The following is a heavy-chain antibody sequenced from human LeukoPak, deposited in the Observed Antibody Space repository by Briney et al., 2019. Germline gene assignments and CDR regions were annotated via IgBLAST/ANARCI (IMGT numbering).Heavy chain of an antibody. J-gene: IGHJ5*02. V-gene: IGHV4-39*01. CDR3: ARWVDSHNWFDP. CDR2: IYYSGST. CDR1: GGSISSSSYY. Sequence: PSETLSLTCTVSGGSISSSSYYWGWIRQPPGKGLEWIGSIYYSGSTYYNPSLKSRVTISVDTSKNQFSLKLSSVTAADTAVYYCARWVDSHNWFDPCRQGTLVTVSS. D-gene: IGHD2-15*01.